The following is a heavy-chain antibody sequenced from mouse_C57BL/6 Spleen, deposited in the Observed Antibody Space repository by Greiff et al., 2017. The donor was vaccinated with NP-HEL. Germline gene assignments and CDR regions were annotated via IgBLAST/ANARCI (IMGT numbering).Heavy chain of an antibody. J-gene: IGHJ4*01. CDR3: ARPGEGAIDY. CDR1: GFTFSDYG. V-gene: IGHV5-17*01. CDR2: ISSGSSTI. Sequence: EVQLVESGGGLVKPGGSLKLSCAASGFTFSDYGMHWVRQAPEKGLEWVAYISSGSSTIYYADTVKGRFTISRDNAKNTLFLQMTSLRSEDTAMDYCARPGEGAIDYWGQGTSVTVSS.